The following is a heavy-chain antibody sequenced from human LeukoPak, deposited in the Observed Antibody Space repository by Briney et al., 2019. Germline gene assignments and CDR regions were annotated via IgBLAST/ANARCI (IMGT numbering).Heavy chain of an antibody. J-gene: IGHJ4*02. CDR3: ASPHSDSSGYFDY. Sequence: GGSLRLSCAASGFTVSSNYMSWVRQAPGKGPEWVSVIYSGGSTYYADPVKGRFTISRDNSKNTLYLQMNSLRAEDTAVYYCASPHSDSSGYFDYWGQGTLVTVSS. V-gene: IGHV3-53*01. CDR1: GFTVSSNY. D-gene: IGHD3-22*01. CDR2: IYSGGST.